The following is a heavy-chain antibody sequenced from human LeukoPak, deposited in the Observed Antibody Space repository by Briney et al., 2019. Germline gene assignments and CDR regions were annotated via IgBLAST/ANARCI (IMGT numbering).Heavy chain of an antibody. CDR2: IIPIFGTA. D-gene: IGHD3-16*02. CDR3: ARTSYDYVWGSYRLFDY. V-gene: IGHV1-69*13. J-gene: IGHJ4*02. CDR1: GGTFSCYA. Sequence: SVKVSCKASGGTFSCYAISWVRQAPGQGLEWMGGIIPIFGTANYAQKFQGRVTITADESRSTAYMELSSLRSEDTAVYYCARTSYDYVWGSYRLFDYWGQGTLVTVSS.